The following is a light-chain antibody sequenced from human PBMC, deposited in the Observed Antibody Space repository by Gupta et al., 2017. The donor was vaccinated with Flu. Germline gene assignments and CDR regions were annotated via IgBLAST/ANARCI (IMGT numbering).Light chain of an antibody. J-gene: IGKJ4*01. Sequence: DIQMTQSPSTLSGSVGDRVTITCRASQTIRNWLAWYQQKPGKAPKLLIFKASNLESGAPGRFSGSGSGTEFTLTISSLQPDEFAIYYCQQCYSYPLTFGGGTKVEIK. V-gene: IGKV1-5*03. CDR2: KAS. CDR1: QTIRNW. CDR3: QQCYSYPLT.